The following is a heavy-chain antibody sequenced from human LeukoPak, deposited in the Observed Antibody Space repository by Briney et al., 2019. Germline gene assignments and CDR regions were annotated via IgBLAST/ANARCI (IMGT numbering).Heavy chain of an antibody. CDR3: TSWGDTTAEYFQR. V-gene: IGHV3-7*01. CDR2: INPDGRDT. CDR1: GFTFSSYW. J-gene: IGHJ1*01. Sequence: GGSLRLSCAASGFTFSSYWMHWVRQAPGKGLEWVAHINPDGRDTYYADSVKGRFTISRDNAQNSMYLQMNSLRVEDTAVYYCTSWGDTTAEYFQRWGQGTLVTVSS. D-gene: IGHD2-21*02.